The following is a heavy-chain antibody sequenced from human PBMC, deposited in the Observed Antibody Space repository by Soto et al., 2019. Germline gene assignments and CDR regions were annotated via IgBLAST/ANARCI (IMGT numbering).Heavy chain of an antibody. Sequence: EVQLLESGGGLVQPGGSLRLSCAASGFTFSIYAMSWVRQVPGKGLEWVSTISGNGGTSYADFVRGRFTISRDNSKNTLYLQMKSLRVDDTAIYYCAKDAPGSGWLSDYWGQGTLVTVSS. V-gene: IGHV3-23*01. CDR1: GFTFSIYA. CDR3: AKDAPGSGWLSDY. CDR2: ISGNGGT. D-gene: IGHD1-26*01. J-gene: IGHJ4*02.